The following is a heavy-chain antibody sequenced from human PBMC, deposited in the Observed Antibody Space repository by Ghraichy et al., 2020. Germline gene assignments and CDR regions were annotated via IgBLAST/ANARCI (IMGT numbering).Heavy chain of an antibody. CDR2: INHSGST. CDR3: ARGSTLHDIVVVAAATRARWFDP. J-gene: IGHJ5*02. Sequence: SETLSLTCAVYGGSFSGYYWSWIRQPPGKGLEWIGEINHSGSTNYNPSLKSRVTISVDTSKNQFSLKLSSVTAADTAVYYCARGSTLHDIVVVAAATRARWFDPWGQGTLVTVSS. CDR1: GGSFSGYY. V-gene: IGHV4-34*01. D-gene: IGHD2-2*01.